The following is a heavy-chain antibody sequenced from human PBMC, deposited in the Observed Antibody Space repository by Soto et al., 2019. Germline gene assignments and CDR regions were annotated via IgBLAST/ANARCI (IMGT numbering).Heavy chain of an antibody. V-gene: IGHV3-21*01. Sequence: GGSLRLSCVVSGFTFSTYSIDWVRQAPGKGLEWVSSISSRSDIYYADSVKGRFTISRDNAKNSVSLQMNSLRAEDTAVYYCAREYTAWPLAYGLDVWGQGTTVTVSS. J-gene: IGHJ6*02. CDR2: ISSRSDI. CDR1: GFTFSTYS. CDR3: AREYTAWPLAYGLDV. D-gene: IGHD2-2*02.